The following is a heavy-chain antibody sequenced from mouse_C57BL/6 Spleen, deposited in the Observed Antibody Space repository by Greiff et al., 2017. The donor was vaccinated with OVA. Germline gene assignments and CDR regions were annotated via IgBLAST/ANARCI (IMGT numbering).Heavy chain of an antibody. CDR1: GFTFSSYA. J-gene: IGHJ3*01. Sequence: EVQVVESGGGLVKPGGSLKLSCAASGFTFSSYAMSWVRQTPEKRLEWVATISDGGSYTYYPDNVKGRFPISRDNAKNNLYLQMSHLKSEDTAMYYCARGEGFSWFAYWGQGTLVTVSA. CDR3: ARGEGFSWFAY. V-gene: IGHV5-4*01. CDR2: ISDGGSYT.